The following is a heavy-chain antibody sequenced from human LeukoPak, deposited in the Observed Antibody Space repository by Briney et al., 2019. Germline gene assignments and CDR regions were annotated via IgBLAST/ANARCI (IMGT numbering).Heavy chain of an antibody. J-gene: IGHJ4*02. CDR2: INSDGSST. D-gene: IGHD4-17*01. V-gene: IGHV3-74*01. Sequence: PGGSLRLSCAASGFTFSSYWMHWVRQAPGKGLVWVSCINSDGSSTSYADSVKGRFTISRDNAKNTLYLQMNSLRAEDTAVYYCARGDYGDYLYDWGQGTLVTVSS. CDR1: GFTFSSYW. CDR3: ARGDYGDYLYD.